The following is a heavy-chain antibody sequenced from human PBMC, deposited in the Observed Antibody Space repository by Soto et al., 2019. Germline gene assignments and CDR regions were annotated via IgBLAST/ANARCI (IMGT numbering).Heavy chain of an antibody. Sequence: PSETLSLTCTVSGGSISSGDYYWSWIRQPPGKGLEWIGYIYYSGSTYYNPSLKSRVTISVDTSKNQFSLKLSSVTAADTAVYYCARDRAGDSIAARSYYYGMDVWGQGTTVTVSS. D-gene: IGHD6-6*01. CDR3: ARDRAGDSIAARSYYYGMDV. CDR2: IYYSGST. J-gene: IGHJ6*02. CDR1: GGSISSGDYY. V-gene: IGHV4-30-4*01.